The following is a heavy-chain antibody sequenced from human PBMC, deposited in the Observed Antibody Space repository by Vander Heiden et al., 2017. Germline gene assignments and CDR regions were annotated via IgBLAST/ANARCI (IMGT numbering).Heavy chain of an antibody. CDR1: GFTLSTYA. Sequence: VLLLASGGGLVQPGGSLRLSYAASGFTLSTYAMTWVRQAPGKGLEWVSGITGSGGSTYYADSVKGRFTISRDNSRNTLYLQMNTLRAEDTAIYYCAKMRASHYYGIDVWGQGTTVTVSS. V-gene: IGHV3-23*01. CDR3: AKMRASHYYGIDV. D-gene: IGHD5-12*01. CDR2: ITGSGGST. J-gene: IGHJ6*02.